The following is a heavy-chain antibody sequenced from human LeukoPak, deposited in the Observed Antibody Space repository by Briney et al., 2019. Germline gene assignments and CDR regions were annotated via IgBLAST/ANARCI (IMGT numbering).Heavy chain of an antibody. CDR1: GGSISSYY. V-gene: IGHV4-59*01. CDR2: IYYSGST. CDR3: AREGMAIDY. Sequence: SETLSLTCTVSGGSISSYYWSWIRQPPGRGLEWIGYIYYSGSTNYNPSLKSRVTISVDTSKNQFSLKLSSVTAADTAVYYCAREGMAIDYWGQGTLVTVSS. J-gene: IGHJ4*02. D-gene: IGHD5-24*01.